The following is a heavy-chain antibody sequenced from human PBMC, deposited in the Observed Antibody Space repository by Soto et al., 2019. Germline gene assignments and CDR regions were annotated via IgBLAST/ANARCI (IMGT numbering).Heavy chain of an antibody. Sequence: ASVKVSCKASGDTFNSYFMHWVRQAPGQGLEWMGKISPSGTTTSYAQKFQGRITMTRDTSTTTVYMGLSSLRSDDTAIYYCARPLTGAFDYWGQGTLVTVSS. CDR2: ISPSGTTT. D-gene: IGHD3-10*01. V-gene: IGHV1-46*02. CDR1: GDTFNSYF. CDR3: ARPLTGAFDY. J-gene: IGHJ4*02.